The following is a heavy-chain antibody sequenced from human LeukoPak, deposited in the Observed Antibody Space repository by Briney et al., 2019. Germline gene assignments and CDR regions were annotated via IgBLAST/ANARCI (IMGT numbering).Heavy chain of an antibody. CDR3: ARVGAAGTRYYYYMDV. Sequence: GGSLRLSCAASGFTFSSYSMNWVRQAPGKGLEWVSSISSSSSYIYYADSVKGRFTISRDNAKNSLYLQMNSLRAEDTAVYYCARVGAAGTRYYYYMDVWGKGTTVTVSS. CDR2: ISSSSSYI. J-gene: IGHJ6*03. V-gene: IGHV3-21*01. CDR1: GFTFSSYS. D-gene: IGHD6-13*01.